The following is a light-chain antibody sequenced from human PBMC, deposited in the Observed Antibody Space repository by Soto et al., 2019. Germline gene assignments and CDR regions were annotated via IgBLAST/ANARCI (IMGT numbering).Light chain of an antibody. J-gene: IGKJ1*01. Sequence: EIVFTQSPGTLSLSPGERATLSCRASQSVSSSYLAWYQQKPGQAPRLLIYGASTRATGIPARFSGSGSGTEFTLTISSLQSEDFAVYYCQQYNNWSWTFGQGTKVDIK. CDR3: QQYNNWSWT. CDR2: GAS. V-gene: IGKV3-15*01. CDR1: QSVSSSY.